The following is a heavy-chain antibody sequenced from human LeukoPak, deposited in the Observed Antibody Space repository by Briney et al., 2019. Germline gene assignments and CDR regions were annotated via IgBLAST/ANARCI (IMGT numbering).Heavy chain of an antibody. CDR2: ISGSGGST. CDR1: GFTFSSYS. V-gene: IGHV3-23*01. Sequence: GGSLRLSCAASGFTFSSYSMSWVRQAPGKGLEWVSAISGSGGSTYYADSVKGRFTVSRDNSKNTLYLQMNSLRAEDTAVYYCAKGYNCSSTSCLYYYMDVWGKGTTVTVSS. J-gene: IGHJ6*03. CDR3: AKGYNCSSTSCLYYYMDV. D-gene: IGHD2-2*01.